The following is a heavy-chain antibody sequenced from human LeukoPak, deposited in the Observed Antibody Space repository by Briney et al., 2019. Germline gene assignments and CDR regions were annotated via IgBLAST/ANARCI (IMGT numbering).Heavy chain of an antibody. Sequence: GGSLRLSCAASGFTVSSNYMSWVRQAPGKGLEWVSVIYSGGSTYYADSVKGRFTISRDNAKNSLYLQMNSLRAEDTAVYYCARGTGEGIVVVPAAILYYYYGMDVWGQGTTVTVSS. D-gene: IGHD2-2*01. J-gene: IGHJ6*02. CDR1: GFTVSSNY. CDR3: ARGTGEGIVVVPAAILYYYYGMDV. V-gene: IGHV3-66*01. CDR2: IYSGGST.